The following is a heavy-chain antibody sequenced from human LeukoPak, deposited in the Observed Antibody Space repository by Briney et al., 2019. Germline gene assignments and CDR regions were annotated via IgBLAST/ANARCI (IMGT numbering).Heavy chain of an antibody. CDR3: ARCRSTYFYGSGRNNWFGP. Sequence: PGGSLRLSCSASGFTFSSYEMNWVRQAPGKGLESVSYISSRGNTIYYADSVKGRFTISRDNAKNSLYLQMNSLRAEDTAIYYCARCRSTYFYGSGRNNWFGPWGQGTLVTVSS. CDR2: ISSRGNTI. V-gene: IGHV3-48*03. J-gene: IGHJ5*02. D-gene: IGHD3-10*01. CDR1: GFTFSSYE.